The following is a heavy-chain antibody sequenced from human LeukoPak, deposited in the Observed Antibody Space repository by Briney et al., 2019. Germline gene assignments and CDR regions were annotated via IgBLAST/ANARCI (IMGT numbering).Heavy chain of an antibody. CDR3: ATGAMVRGVIITWLDY. CDR1: GYTLTELS. D-gene: IGHD3-10*01. V-gene: IGHV1-24*01. CDR2: FDPEDGET. J-gene: IGHJ4*02. Sequence: GASVKVSCKVSGYTLTELSMHRVRQAPGKGREGMGGFDPEDGETIYAQKFQGTVTMTEDTSTDTAYTELSSLRSEDTAVYYCATGAMVRGVIITWLDYWGQGTLVTVSS.